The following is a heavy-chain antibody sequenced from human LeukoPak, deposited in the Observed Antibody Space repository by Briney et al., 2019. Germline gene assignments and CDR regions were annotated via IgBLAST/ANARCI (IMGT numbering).Heavy chain of an antibody. CDR2: ISYDGSNK. D-gene: IGHD2-15*01. J-gene: IGHJ4*02. Sequence: GGSLRLSCAASGFTFSSYAMHWVRQAPGKGLEWVAVISYDGSNKYYADSVKGRFTISRDNSKNTLYLQMNSLRAEDTAVYYCARGVVVAATPDYWGKGTLVTVSS. V-gene: IGHV3-30*04. CDR1: GFTFSSYA. CDR3: ARGVVVAATPDY.